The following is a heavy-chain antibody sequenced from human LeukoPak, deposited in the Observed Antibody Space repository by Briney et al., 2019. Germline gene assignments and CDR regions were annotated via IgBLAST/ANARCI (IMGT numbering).Heavy chain of an antibody. D-gene: IGHD4-23*01. Sequence: ASVKVSCKASGGTFSSYAISWVRQAPGQGLEWMGGIIPIFGTANYAQKFQGRVTITADESTSTAYMELSSLRSEDTAVYYRARVGDYGGNLFYYYYYMDVWGKGTTVTVSS. CDR1: GGTFSSYA. CDR3: ARVGDYGGNLFYYYYYMDV. V-gene: IGHV1-69*13. CDR2: IIPIFGTA. J-gene: IGHJ6*03.